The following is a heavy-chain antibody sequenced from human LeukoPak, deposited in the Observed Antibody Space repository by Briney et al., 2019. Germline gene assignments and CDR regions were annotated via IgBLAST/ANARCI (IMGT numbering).Heavy chain of an antibody. CDR3: ARGTRSYDFWSGRPHWFDP. D-gene: IGHD3-3*01. J-gene: IGHJ5*02. CDR2: IYYSGST. V-gene: IGHV4-59*01. Sequence: SETLSLTCTVSGGSISSYYWGWIRQPPGKGLEWIGYIYYSGSTNYNPSLKSRVTISVATSKNQFSLKLSSVTAADTAVYYCARGTRSYDFWSGRPHWFDPWGQGTLVTVSS. CDR1: GGSISSYY.